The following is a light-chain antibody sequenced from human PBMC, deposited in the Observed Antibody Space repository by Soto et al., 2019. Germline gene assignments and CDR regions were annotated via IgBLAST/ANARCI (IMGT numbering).Light chain of an antibody. CDR3: SSYTTSSTYV. Sequence: QSALTQPASVSGSPGQSITISCTGTSSDVGNYNFVSWYQQHPGKAPKLMIHEVSNRPSGVSNRFSGSKSGNTASLTISGLQAEDEADYYCSSYTTSSTYVFGTGTKFTVL. CDR2: EVS. V-gene: IGLV2-14*01. J-gene: IGLJ1*01. CDR1: SSDVGNYNF.